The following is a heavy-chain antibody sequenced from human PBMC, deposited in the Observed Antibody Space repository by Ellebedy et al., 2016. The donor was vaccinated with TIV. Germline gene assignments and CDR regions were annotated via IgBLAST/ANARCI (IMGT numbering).Heavy chain of an antibody. CDR1: GYTFTSYG. V-gene: IGHV1-18*01. Sequence: ASVKVSXKASGYTFTSYGISWVRQAPGQGLEWMGWISAYNGNTNYAQKLQGRVTMTTDTSTSTAYMELRSLRSDDTAVYYCARDFSGYYDSSGYYSPVDYWGQGTLVTVSS. CDR3: ARDFSGYYDSSGYYSPVDY. CDR2: ISAYNGNT. D-gene: IGHD3-22*01. J-gene: IGHJ4*02.